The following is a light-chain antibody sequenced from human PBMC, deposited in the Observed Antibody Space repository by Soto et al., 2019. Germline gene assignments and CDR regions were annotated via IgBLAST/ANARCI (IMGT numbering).Light chain of an antibody. CDR2: GAF. CDR3: QQYGSSIT. CDR1: QSITNNY. V-gene: IGKV3-20*01. Sequence: EIVLTQSPGTVSLSPGERATLSCRASQSITNNYLAWYQQKPGRAHRLLIYGAFTRATGIPARFSGTGSGTDFTLTISRLEPEDFAVYYCQQYGSSITFGQGTRLEIK. J-gene: IGKJ5*01.